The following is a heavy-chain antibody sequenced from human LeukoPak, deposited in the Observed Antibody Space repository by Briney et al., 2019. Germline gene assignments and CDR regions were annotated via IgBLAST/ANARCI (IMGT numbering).Heavy chain of an antibody. D-gene: IGHD1-26*01. V-gene: IGHV1-2*02. CDR2: INPNSGGT. CDR1: GYTFTGYY. J-gene: IGHJ3*02. Sequence: ASVKLSCKASGYTFTGYYMHWVRQAPGQGLEWRGWINPNSGGTNYALKFQGRVTMTRDTSISTDYMELSRLRSDDTAVYYRASLGYSGSYSDAFDIWGQGTMVTVSS. CDR3: ASLGYSGSYSDAFDI.